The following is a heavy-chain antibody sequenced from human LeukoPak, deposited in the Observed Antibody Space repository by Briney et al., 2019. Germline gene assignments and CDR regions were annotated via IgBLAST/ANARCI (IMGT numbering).Heavy chain of an antibody. CDR3: ARGPFREARREFDY. Sequence: NPSETLSLTCTVSGGSISSYYWSWIRQPAGKGLEWIGRIYTSGSTNYNPSLKSRVTMSVDTSKNQFSLKLSSVTAADTAVYYCARGPFREARREFDYWGQGTLVTVSS. CDR1: GGSISSYY. D-gene: IGHD5-24*01. J-gene: IGHJ4*02. V-gene: IGHV4-4*07. CDR2: IYTSGST.